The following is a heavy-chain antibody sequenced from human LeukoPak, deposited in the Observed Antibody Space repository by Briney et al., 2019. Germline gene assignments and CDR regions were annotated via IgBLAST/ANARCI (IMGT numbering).Heavy chain of an antibody. Sequence: ASVKVSCKASGYTFTGYYIHWVRQAPGQGLEWMGWINPDRGGTNYAQKLQGRVTMTTDTSTSTAYMELRSLRSDDTAVYYCARQIGGSGWGYNWFDPWGQGTLVTVSS. V-gene: IGHV1-2*02. CDR3: ARQIGGSGWGYNWFDP. D-gene: IGHD6-19*01. CDR2: INPDRGGT. J-gene: IGHJ5*02. CDR1: GYTFTGYY.